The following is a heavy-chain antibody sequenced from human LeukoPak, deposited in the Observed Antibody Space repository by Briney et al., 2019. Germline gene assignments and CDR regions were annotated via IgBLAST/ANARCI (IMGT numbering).Heavy chain of an antibody. Sequence: PVRSLRLSCAASGFTFSRFEMNWVRQAPGKGLEWISYSHYIGSTIQYADSVKGRFTISRDNAKNSLFLQMNSLRVEDTAIYYCVRESYGGSIEFDSWGQGTLVTVSS. V-gene: IGHV3-48*03. CDR3: VRESYGGSIEFDS. J-gene: IGHJ4*02. CDR2: SHYIGSTI. CDR1: GFTFSRFE. D-gene: IGHD4-23*01.